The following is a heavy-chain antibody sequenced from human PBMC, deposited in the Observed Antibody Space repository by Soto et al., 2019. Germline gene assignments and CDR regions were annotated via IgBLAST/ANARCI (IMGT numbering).Heavy chain of an antibody. Sequence: PSETLSLTCTVSGGSISSYYWSWIRQPPGKGLEWIGYIYYSGSTNYNPSLKSRVTISVDTSKNQFSLKLSSVTAADTAVYYCARAEDSRTNWFDPWGQGTLVTVSS. V-gene: IGHV4-59*01. J-gene: IGHJ5*02. D-gene: IGHD3-22*01. CDR3: ARAEDSRTNWFDP. CDR2: IYYSGST. CDR1: GGSISSYY.